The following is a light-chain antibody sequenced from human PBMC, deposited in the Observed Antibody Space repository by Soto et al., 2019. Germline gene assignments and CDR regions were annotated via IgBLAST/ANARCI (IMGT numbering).Light chain of an antibody. Sequence: EIVLTQSPGTLSLSPGERATLSCRASQRVSRSYLAWYQQKPGQAPRLLIYGASSRATGIPDRFSGSGSGTDFTLTISRREPGDFAVYYCQQFDTSPPRTFGQGTRLEIK. CDR2: GAS. CDR3: QQFDTSPPRT. V-gene: IGKV3-20*01. CDR1: QRVSRSY. J-gene: IGKJ5*01.